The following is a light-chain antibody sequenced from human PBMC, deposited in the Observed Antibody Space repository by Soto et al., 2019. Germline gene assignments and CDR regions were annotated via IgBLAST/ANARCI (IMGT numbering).Light chain of an antibody. Sequence: NFMLTQPHSVSESPGQTVTISCTRSSGSIASNYVQWYQPRPGSAPTTVIYEDNQRPSGLPDRFSGSIDSSSNSASLTISGLKTEDEADYYCQSYDSSNQGVFGGGTKLTVL. CDR2: EDN. V-gene: IGLV6-57*04. CDR1: SGSIASNY. J-gene: IGLJ2*01. CDR3: QSYDSSNQGV.